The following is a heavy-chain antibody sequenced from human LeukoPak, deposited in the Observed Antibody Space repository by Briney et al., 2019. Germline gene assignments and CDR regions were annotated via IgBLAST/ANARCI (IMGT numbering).Heavy chain of an antibody. CDR3: ARGGPYYDSFFFDY. CDR1: GGSISSYY. CDR2: IYTSGST. D-gene: IGHD3-22*01. J-gene: IGHJ4*02. V-gene: IGHV4-4*07. Sequence: PSETLSLTCTVSGGSISSYYWSWIRQPAGKGLEWIGRIYTSGSTDYNPSLKSRVTMSVDTSKNQFSLKLSSVTAADTAVYYCARGGPYYDSFFFDYWGQGTLVTVSS.